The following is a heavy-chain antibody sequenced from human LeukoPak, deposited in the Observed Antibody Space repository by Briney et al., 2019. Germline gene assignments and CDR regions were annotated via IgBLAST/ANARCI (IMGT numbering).Heavy chain of an antibody. CDR2: INPNSGGT. J-gene: IGHJ6*02. Sequence: GASVKVSCKASGYTFTGYYMHWVRQAPGQGLVWMGWINPNSGGTNYAQKFQGRVTMTRDTSISTAYMELSRLRSDDTAVYYCARVCSSTSCYTIAPDYYGMDVWGRGTTVTVSS. CDR1: GYTFTGYY. V-gene: IGHV1-2*02. D-gene: IGHD2-2*02. CDR3: ARVCSSTSCYTIAPDYYGMDV.